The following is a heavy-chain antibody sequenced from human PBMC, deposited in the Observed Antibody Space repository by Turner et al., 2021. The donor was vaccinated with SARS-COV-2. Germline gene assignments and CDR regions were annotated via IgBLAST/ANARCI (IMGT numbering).Heavy chain of an antibody. CDR3: ARGHSSGWHQSGAFDI. CDR2: IYSGGST. CDR1: GFTVSSNY. Sequence: EVQLVESGGGLIQPGGSLRLSCAASGFTVSSNYMSWVRQAPGKGLEWFSVIYSGGSTYYADSVKGRFTISRDNSKNTLYLQMNSLRAEDTAVYYCARGHSSGWHQSGAFDIWGQGTMVTVSS. V-gene: IGHV3-53*01. J-gene: IGHJ3*02. D-gene: IGHD6-19*01.